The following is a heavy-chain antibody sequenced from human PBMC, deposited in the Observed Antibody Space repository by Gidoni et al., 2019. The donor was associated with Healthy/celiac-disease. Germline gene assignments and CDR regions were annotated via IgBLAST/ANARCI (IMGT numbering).Heavy chain of an antibody. J-gene: IGHJ4*02. CDR2: ISGSGGST. CDR3: AKGLYGSGSYTFDY. D-gene: IGHD3-10*01. CDR1: GVTLSSYA. Sequence: EVQMLESGGGLVKTGGSLRRYCAAYGVTLSSYAMSWVRQAPGKGLEWVSAISGSGGSTYYADSVKGRFTISSDNSKNTLYLPMNSLRAEDTAVYYCAKGLYGSGSYTFDYWGQGTLVTVSS. V-gene: IGHV3-23*01.